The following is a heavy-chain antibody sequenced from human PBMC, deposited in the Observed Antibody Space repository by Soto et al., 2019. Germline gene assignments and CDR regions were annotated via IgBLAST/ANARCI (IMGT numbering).Heavy chain of an antibody. D-gene: IGHD4-17*01. V-gene: IGHV5-51*01. CDR1: GYSFTSYW. CDR2: IYPGDSDT. J-gene: IGHJ4*02. Sequence: RGESLKISCKGSGYSFTSYWIGWVRQMPGKGLEWMGIIYPGDSDTRYSPSFQGQVTISADKSISTAYLQWSSLKASDTAMYYCARQIKPTDRSYYFDYWGQGTLVTVSS. CDR3: ARQIKPTDRSYYFDY.